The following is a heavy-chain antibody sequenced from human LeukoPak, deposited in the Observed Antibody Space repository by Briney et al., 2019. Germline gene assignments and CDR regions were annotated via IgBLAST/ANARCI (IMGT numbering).Heavy chain of an antibody. J-gene: IGHJ4*02. CDR3: ARDGCGEGYTRPCFDY. Sequence: VGSLRLSCAASGFTFRSYSMHWGCQTPRQGLERVSVIWYDGSKNYYAASVQGRFTISRDNSKHTLYLQMNSLRADDTAVYYCARDGCGEGYTRPCFDYWGEGPLVTVSS. CDR1: GFTFRSYS. D-gene: IGHD5-24*01. V-gene: IGHV3-33*01. CDR2: IWYDGSKN.